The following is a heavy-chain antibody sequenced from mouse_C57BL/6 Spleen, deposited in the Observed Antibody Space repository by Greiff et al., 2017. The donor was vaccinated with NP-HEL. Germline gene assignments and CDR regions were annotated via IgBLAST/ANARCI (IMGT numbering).Heavy chain of an antibody. Sequence: EVKLMESGGGLVQPGGSMKLSCVASGFTFSNYWMNWVRQSPETGLEWVAQIRLKSDNYATHYAESVKGRFTISRDDSKSSVYLQMNNLRAEDTGIYYCTVLLRDFDYWGQGTTLTVSS. V-gene: IGHV6-3*01. CDR2: IRLKSDNYAT. J-gene: IGHJ2*01. CDR3: TVLLRDFDY. CDR1: GFTFSNYW. D-gene: IGHD1-1*01.